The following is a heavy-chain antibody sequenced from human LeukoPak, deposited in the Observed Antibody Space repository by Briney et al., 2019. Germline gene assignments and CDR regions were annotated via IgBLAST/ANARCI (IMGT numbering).Heavy chain of an antibody. CDR1: GDSISSYY. V-gene: IGHV4-59*01. J-gene: IGHJ4*02. Sequence: SETLSLTCTVSGDSISSYYWSWIRQPPGKGVEWIGYSYHTGSTNYNPSLKSRVTISVDTSKNQFSLKLSSVTAGDTAVYYCATGYSSTWYYFDYWGQGTLVTVSS. D-gene: IGHD6-13*01. CDR3: ATGYSSTWYYFDY. CDR2: SYHTGST.